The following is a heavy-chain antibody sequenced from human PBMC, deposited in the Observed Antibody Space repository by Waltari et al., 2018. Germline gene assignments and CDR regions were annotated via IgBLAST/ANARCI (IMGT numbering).Heavy chain of an antibody. Sequence: QVQLVQSGAEVTKPGASVKVSCKASGYTSNGCYMQWVRQAPGQGLEWMGRINPNSGGTNYAQKFQGRVTMTRDTSISTAYMELSRLRSDDTAVYYCARERGYSGYDRSGYFDYWGQGTLVTVSS. CDR2: INPNSGGT. D-gene: IGHD5-12*01. CDR1: GYTSNGCY. V-gene: IGHV1-2*06. J-gene: IGHJ4*02. CDR3: ARERGYSGYDRSGYFDY.